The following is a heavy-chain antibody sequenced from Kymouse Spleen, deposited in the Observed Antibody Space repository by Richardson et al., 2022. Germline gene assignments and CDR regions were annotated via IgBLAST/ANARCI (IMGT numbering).Heavy chain of an antibody. D-gene: IGHD6-6*01. CDR3: AREYSSFFDY. CDR2: INHSGST. CDR1: GGSFSGYY. V-gene: IGHV4-34*01. J-gene: IGHJ4*02. Sequence: QVQLQQWGAGLLKPSETLSLTCAVYGGSFSGYYWSWIRQPPGKGLEWIGEINHSGSTNYNPSLKSRVTISVDTSKNQFSLKLSSVTAADTAVYYCAREYSSFFDYWGQGTLVTVSS.